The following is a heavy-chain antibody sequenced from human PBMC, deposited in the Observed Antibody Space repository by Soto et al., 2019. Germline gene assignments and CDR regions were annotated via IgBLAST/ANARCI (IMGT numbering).Heavy chain of an antibody. CDR3: ARADSGNYLGWFDP. Sequence: QVQLVESGGGVVQPGRSLRLSCAASGFTFSSYGMLWVRQAPGKGLEWVAGIWYDGSNKYYADSVKGRFTISRDNSKNTLYLQMNSLRAEAMAVYYCARADSGNYLGWFDPWGQGTLVTVSS. CDR2: IWYDGSNK. D-gene: IGHD1-26*01. V-gene: IGHV3-33*01. CDR1: GFTFSSYG. J-gene: IGHJ5*02.